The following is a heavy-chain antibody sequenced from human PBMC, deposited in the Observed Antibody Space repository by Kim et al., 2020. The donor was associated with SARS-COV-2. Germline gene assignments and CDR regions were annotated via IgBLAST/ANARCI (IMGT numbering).Heavy chain of an antibody. V-gene: IGHV3-49*03. Sequence: GGSLRLSCTASGFSFVDYAMSWFRQAPGQGLEWVGLTKKEGYGGGTEYAASVKGRFTISRDDFKGVAFLQMNSLKTEDTGMYYCTRGGKGGNYPLFGMDVWGQGTTVTVSS. J-gene: IGHJ6*02. CDR3: TRGGKGGNYPLFGMDV. D-gene: IGHD4-4*01. CDR1: GFSFVDYA. CDR2: TKKEGYGGGT.